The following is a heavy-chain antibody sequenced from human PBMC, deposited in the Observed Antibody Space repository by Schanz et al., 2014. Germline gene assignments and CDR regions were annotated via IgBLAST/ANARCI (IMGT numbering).Heavy chain of an antibody. CDR1: GYIFIGYF. CDR2: IISILGIP. Sequence: QGQLVESGGEVKKPGASVKVSCKASGYIFIGYFIHWVRQAPGQGLEWMGRIISILGIPNYAQKFQGRVTFTADKSTSTAYMELSSLKSEDTAVYYCARGPLGTSPWGQGTLVTVSS. D-gene: IGHD5-12*01. CDR3: ARGPLGTSP. V-gene: IGHV1-69*09. J-gene: IGHJ5*02.